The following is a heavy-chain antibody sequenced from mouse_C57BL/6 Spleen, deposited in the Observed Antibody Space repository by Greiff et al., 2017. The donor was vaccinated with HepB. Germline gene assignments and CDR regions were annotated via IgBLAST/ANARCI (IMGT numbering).Heavy chain of an antibody. V-gene: IGHV1-64*01. CDR1: GYTFTSYW. CDR3: ARIGTAHPWFAY. J-gene: IGHJ3*01. Sequence: VQLQQPGAELVKPGASVKLSCKASGYTFTSYWMHWVKQRPGQGLEWIGMIHPNSGSTNYNEKFKSKATLTVDKSSSTAYMQLSSLTSEDSAVYYCARIGTAHPWFAYWGQGTLVTVSA. CDR2: IHPNSGST. D-gene: IGHD3-2*02.